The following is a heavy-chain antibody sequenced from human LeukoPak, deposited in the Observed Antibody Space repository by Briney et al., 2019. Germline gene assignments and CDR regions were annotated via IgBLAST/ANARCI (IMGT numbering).Heavy chain of an antibody. CDR1: GFTFSNSA. J-gene: IGHJ4*02. CDR3: AKRIQSAMATGY. Sequence: GGSLRLSCAASGFTFSNSALSWVRQAPGKGLEWVSDISGSGGSTYYADSVKGRFTISRDNSKNTLYLQMNSLRAEDTAVYYCAKRIQSAMATGYWGQGTLVTVSS. V-gene: IGHV3-23*01. CDR2: ISGSGGST. D-gene: IGHD5-18*01.